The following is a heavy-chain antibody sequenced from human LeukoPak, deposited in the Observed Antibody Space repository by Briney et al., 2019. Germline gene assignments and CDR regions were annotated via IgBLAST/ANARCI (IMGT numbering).Heavy chain of an antibody. CDR2: VYFTGNT. CDR3: ARHPFSSPFDF. Sequence: PSETLSLTCSVSGTSISGDYWSWIRQPPGKGLEWIGYVYFTGNTNYNPSLKSRVTISMDTSENQISLTVTSVTAADTAVYYCARHPFSSPFDFWGQGTLVAVSS. V-gene: IGHV4-59*08. CDR1: GTSISGDY. J-gene: IGHJ5*01.